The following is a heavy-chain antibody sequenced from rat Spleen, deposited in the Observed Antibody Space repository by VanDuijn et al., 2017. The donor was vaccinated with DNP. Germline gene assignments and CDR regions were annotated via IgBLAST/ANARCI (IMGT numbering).Heavy chain of an antibody. D-gene: IGHD1-7*01. V-gene: IGHV5-19*01. CDR1: GFTFSNSG. Sequence: EVQLVESGGGLVQPGRSLKLSCAASGFTFSNSGMHWIRQPPTKGLEWVASISPDGGSIYYRDSVKGRFTMSRDNAKSTLYLQMDSLRSEDTATYYGATHHRKSYYGYGENAMDAWGQGTSVTVSS. CDR2: ISPDGGSI. J-gene: IGHJ4*01. CDR3: ATHHRKSYYGYGENAMDA.